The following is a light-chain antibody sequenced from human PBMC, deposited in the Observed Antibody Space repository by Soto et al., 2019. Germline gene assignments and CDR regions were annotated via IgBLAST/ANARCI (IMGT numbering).Light chain of an antibody. CDR1: QSLLHSNGYDY. CDR2: LGS. Sequence: DIVMTQSPLSLPVTPGEPASISCRSSQSLLHSNGYDYLDWYLQKPGQSPQLLIYLGSNRASGVSDRFSGSGSGTDFTLTISRVEAEYVGVYYCMQDLQTQSTFGQGTKLEIK. CDR3: MQDLQTQST. V-gene: IGKV2-28*01. J-gene: IGKJ2*01.